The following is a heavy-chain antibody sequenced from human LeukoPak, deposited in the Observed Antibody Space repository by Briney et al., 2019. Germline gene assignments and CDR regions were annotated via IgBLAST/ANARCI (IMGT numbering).Heavy chain of an antibody. CDR3: ARQEFGYSYGYHTDY. Sequence: LGESLKISCKGSGYSFTSYWIGWVRQMPGKGLEWMGIIYPGDSDTRYSPSFQGQVTISADKSISTAYLQWSSLKASDTAMYYCARQEFGYSYGYHTDYWGQGTLVTVSS. D-gene: IGHD5-18*01. J-gene: IGHJ4*02. CDR1: GYSFTSYW. V-gene: IGHV5-51*01. CDR2: IYPGDSDT.